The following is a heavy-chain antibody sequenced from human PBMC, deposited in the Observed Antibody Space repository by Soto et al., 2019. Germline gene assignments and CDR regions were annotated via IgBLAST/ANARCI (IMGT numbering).Heavy chain of an antibody. CDR3: ARDRGWRGIDY. J-gene: IGHJ4*02. V-gene: IGHV4-31*03. Sequence: QVQLQESGPGLVKPSQTLSLTCTVSGGSISSGGYYWSWIRQHPGKGLEWIGYIYYSGSTYYNPSHTGRVTISVDTSKNPFSLKLSSVTAADTAVYYCARDRGWRGIDYWGQGTLVTVSS. CDR1: GGSISSGGYY. CDR2: IYYSGST. D-gene: IGHD1-1*01.